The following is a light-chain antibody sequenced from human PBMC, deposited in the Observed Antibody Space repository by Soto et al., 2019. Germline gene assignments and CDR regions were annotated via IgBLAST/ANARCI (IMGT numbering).Light chain of an antibody. CDR3: SSYAGSNNPYV. CDR1: SSDVGGYNY. CDR2: EVS. Sequence: QSALAQRPSASGSPGQSVTITCTVTSSDVGGYNYVSWYQQHPGKAPKLMIYEVSKRPSGVPDRFSGSKSGNTASLTVSGLQAEDEADYYCSSYAGSNNPYVFGTGTKVTVL. V-gene: IGLV2-8*01. J-gene: IGLJ1*01.